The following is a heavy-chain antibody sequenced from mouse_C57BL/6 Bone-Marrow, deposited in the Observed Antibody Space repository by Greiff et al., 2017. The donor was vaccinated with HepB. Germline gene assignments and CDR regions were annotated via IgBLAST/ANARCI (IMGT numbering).Heavy chain of an antibody. Sequence: QVQLQQPGAELVKPGASVKLSCKASGYTFTSYWMHWVKQRPGQGLEWIGMIHPNSGSTNYNEKFKSKATLTVDKSSSTAYMQLSSLTSEDSAVYYCAPRVTTVVANPYYFDYWGQGTTLTVSS. CDR1: GYTFTSYW. J-gene: IGHJ2*01. CDR2: IHPNSGST. CDR3: APRVTTVVANPYYFDY. V-gene: IGHV1-64*01. D-gene: IGHD1-1*01.